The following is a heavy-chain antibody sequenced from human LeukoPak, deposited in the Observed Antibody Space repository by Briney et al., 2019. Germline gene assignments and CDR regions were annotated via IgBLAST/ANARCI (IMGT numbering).Heavy chain of an antibody. CDR1: GYTFTSYG. V-gene: IGHV1-18*01. CDR3: ARDSPYYYDSSGSDY. D-gene: IGHD3-22*01. J-gene: IGHJ4*02. CDR2: ISAYNGNT. Sequence: AAVKVSCKASGYTFTSYGISWVRQAPGQGLEWMGWISAYNGNTNYAQKPQGRVTMTTDTSTSTAYMELRSLRSDDTAVYYCARDSPYYYDSSGSDYWGQGTLVTVSS.